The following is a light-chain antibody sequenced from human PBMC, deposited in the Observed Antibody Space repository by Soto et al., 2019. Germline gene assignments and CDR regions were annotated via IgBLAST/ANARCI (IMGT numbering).Light chain of an antibody. Sequence: QAVVTQEPSLTVSPGGTATLTCGSSTGAVTNGHYPYWFQQKPGQAPRTLIYDTTNRHSWTPARFSGSLLGGKAALTLSGAQPEDEAEYYCLLSYNGPYVFGTGTKVTLL. CDR1: TGAVTNGHY. CDR2: DTT. J-gene: IGLJ1*01. CDR3: LLSYNGPYV. V-gene: IGLV7-46*01.